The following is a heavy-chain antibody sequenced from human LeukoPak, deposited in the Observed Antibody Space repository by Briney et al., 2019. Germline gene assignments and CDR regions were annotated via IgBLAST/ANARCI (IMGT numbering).Heavy chain of an antibody. CDR1: GYTFTGYY. D-gene: IGHD1-20*01. V-gene: IGHV1-2*04. Sequence: ASVKVSCKASGYTFTGYYMHWVRQAPGQGLEWMGWINPNSGGTNYAQKFQGWVTMTRDTSISTAYMELSRLRSDDTAVYYCARPRNWNDADAFDIWGQGTMVTVSS. J-gene: IGHJ3*02. CDR3: ARPRNWNDADAFDI. CDR2: INPNSGGT.